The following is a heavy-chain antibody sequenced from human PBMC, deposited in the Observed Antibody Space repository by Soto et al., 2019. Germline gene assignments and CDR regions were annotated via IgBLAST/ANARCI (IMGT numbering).Heavy chain of an antibody. CDR1: GYTFTSYA. CDR3: ARRAETNGWNGFGADKYYFDF. Sequence: ASVKVSCKASGYTFTSYAISWVRQAPGQGLEWMGWINVYNGNTGYAQKFQGRVTMTSDTSTSTVYMELSSLRSEDTAVYYCARRAETNGWNGFGADKYYFDFWGQGTLVTVSS. CDR2: INVYNGNT. J-gene: IGHJ4*02. V-gene: IGHV1-18*01. D-gene: IGHD1-1*01.